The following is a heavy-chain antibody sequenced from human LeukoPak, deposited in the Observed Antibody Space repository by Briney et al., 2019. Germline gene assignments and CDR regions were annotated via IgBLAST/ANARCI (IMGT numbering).Heavy chain of an antibody. V-gene: IGHV4-31*03. D-gene: IGHD4-11*01. CDR2: LYYSGST. CDR1: GGSISSGGYY. J-gene: IGHJ5*02. CDR3: AREGSDYSNYGSGFDP. Sequence: MPSETLSLTCTVSGGSISSGGYYWSWIRQHPGKGLEWIGYLYYSGSTYHNPSLKSRVTISVDTSKNQFSLKLSSVTAADTAVYYCAREGSDYSNYGSGFDPWGQGTLVTVSS.